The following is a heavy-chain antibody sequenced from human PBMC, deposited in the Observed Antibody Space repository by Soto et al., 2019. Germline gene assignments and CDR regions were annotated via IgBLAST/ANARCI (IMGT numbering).Heavy chain of an antibody. CDR3: ARVSYSSYPRYYHYGMDV. V-gene: IGHV4-59*12. D-gene: IGHD6-6*01. CDR1: GGSISSYY. CDR2: IYYSGST. J-gene: IGHJ6*02. Sequence: SETLSLTCTVSGGSISSYYWSWIRQPPGKGLEWIGYIYYSGSTNYNPSLKSRVTISVDTSKNQFSLKLNSVTAADTAVYYCARVSYSSYPRYYHYGMDVWGQGTTVTVSS.